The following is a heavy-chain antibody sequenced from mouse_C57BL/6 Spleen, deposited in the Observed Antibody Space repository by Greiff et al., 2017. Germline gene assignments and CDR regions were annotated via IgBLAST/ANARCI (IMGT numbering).Heavy chain of an antibody. J-gene: IGHJ4*01. Sequence: VQLQQSGAELVRPGASVKLSCTASGFNIKDDYMHWVKQRPEQGLEWIGWIDPENGDTEYASKFQGKATITADTASNTAYLQLRSLTSEDTAVSYCTTDDYGSSYDAMDYWGQGTSVTVSA. V-gene: IGHV14-4*01. CDR2: IDPENGDT. D-gene: IGHD1-1*01. CDR3: TTDDYGSSYDAMDY. CDR1: GFNIKDDY.